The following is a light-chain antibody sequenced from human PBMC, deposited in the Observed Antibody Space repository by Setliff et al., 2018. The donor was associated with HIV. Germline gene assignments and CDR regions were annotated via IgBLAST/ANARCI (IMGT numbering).Light chain of an antibody. CDR2: DVS. J-gene: IGLJ1*01. Sequence: QSALTQPASVSGSPGQSTTISCTGTSSDVGTYNYVSWYQQHPGKAPKLIIYDVSKRPSGVSNRFSGSKSGNTASLTTSGLQAEDEADYYCSSYTSSSTYVFGTGTKVTVL. CDR3: SSYTSSSTYV. V-gene: IGLV2-14*03. CDR1: SSDVGTYNY.